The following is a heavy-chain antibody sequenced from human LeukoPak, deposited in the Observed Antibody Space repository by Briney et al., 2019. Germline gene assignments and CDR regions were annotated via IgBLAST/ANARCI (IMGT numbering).Heavy chain of an antibody. Sequence: GGFLRLSCAASGFNFKSYSMNWVRQAPGKGLVWVSFISSTSSDLLYADSVKGRFTVSRDNGKNSLYLQMNSLRAEDTAVYYCARAAGHYFDYWGQGSLVTVSS. CDR2: ISSTSSDL. CDR1: GFNFKSYS. V-gene: IGHV3-21*06. D-gene: IGHD3-10*01. J-gene: IGHJ4*02. CDR3: ARAAGHYFDY.